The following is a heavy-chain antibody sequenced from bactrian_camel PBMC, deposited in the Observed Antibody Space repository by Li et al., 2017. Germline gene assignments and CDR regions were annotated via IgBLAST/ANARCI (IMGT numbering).Heavy chain of an antibody. CDR1: GFTSSITS. Sequence: QVQLVESGGGLVQPGGSLRLSCVTSGFTSSITSMTWIRQAPGMGLEWVSSVHTGGGPTGYADSVKGRFTISRDNAKNTLYLQINSLKPEDTAVYYCATSVRYETNYWGQGTQVTVS. CDR3: ATSVRYETNY. J-gene: IGHJ4*01. V-gene: IGHV3S6*01. D-gene: IGHD5*01. CDR2: VHTGGGPT.